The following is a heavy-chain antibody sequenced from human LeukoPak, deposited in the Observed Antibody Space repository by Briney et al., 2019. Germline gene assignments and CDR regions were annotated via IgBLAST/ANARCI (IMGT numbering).Heavy chain of an antibody. CDR2: IRYDGSNK. V-gene: IGHV3-30*02. Sequence: TGGSLRLSCATSGFSFSRYGFHWVRQAPGKGLEWVAFIRYDGSNKYYADSVKGRFTISRDNSKNTLYLQMNSLRAEDTAVYYCAKDTTPPKAGFDPWGQGTLVTVSS. CDR1: GFSFSRYG. D-gene: IGHD1-14*01. J-gene: IGHJ5*02. CDR3: AKDTTPPKAGFDP.